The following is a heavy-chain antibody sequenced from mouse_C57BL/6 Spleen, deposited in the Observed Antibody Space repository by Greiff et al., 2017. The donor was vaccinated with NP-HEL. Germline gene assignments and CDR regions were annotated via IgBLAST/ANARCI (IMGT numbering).Heavy chain of an antibody. Sequence: QVQLKESGAELVRPGASVKLSCKASGYTFTDYYINWVKQRPGQGLEWIARIYPGSGNTYYNEKFKGKATLTAEKSSSTAYMQLSSLTSEDSAVYFCARDGDFDYWGQGTTLTVSS. V-gene: IGHV1-76*01. CDR1: GYTFTDYY. J-gene: IGHJ2*01. CDR2: IYPGSGNT. CDR3: ARDGDFDY.